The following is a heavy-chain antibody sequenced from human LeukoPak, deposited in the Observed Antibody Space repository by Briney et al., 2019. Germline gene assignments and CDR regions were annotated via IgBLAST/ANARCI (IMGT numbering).Heavy chain of an antibody. CDR3: ATPSSGSYNDAFDI. J-gene: IGHJ3*02. Sequence: KPSETLSLTCTVSGGSISSYYWSWIRQSPGKGLEWIGYIYYSGITYYNPSLTSRVTISVDTSKNQFSLRLTSVTAADTAVYYCATPSSGSYNDAFDIWGQGTMVTVSS. CDR1: GGSISSYY. CDR2: IYYSGIT. D-gene: IGHD1-26*01. V-gene: IGHV4-59*08.